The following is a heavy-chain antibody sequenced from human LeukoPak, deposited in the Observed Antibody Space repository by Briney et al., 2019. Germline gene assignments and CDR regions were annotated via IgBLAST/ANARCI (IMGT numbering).Heavy chain of an antibody. D-gene: IGHD2-8*02. CDR1: GFTFSSYS. Sequence: GGSLRLSCAASGFTFSSYSMNWVRQAPGKGLEWVSSISSSSSYIYYADSVKGRFTTSRDNAKNSLYLQINSLRAEDTAVSYCAREGLVGVLYNWFDPWGQGTLVTVSS. V-gene: IGHV3-21*01. CDR2: ISSSSSYI. CDR3: AREGLVGVLYNWFDP. J-gene: IGHJ5*02.